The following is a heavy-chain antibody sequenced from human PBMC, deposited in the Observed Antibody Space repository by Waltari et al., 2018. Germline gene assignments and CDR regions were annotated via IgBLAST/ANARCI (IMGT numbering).Heavy chain of an antibody. CDR2: INADHGTT. V-gene: IGHV1-3*01. D-gene: IGHD3-22*01. CDR3: ARDSDYYDSSGYGNWFDP. CDR1: GYPFPIYG. J-gene: IGHJ5*02. Sequence: QVQLVQSGAEVKKPGASVKVSCKTSGYPFPIYGLHWIRQAPGQGLEWMGWINADHGTTKLSQKFQGRLTITRDTSASTIYMELSSLRSEDTAMYYCARDSDYYDSSGYGNWFDPWGQGTLVTVSS.